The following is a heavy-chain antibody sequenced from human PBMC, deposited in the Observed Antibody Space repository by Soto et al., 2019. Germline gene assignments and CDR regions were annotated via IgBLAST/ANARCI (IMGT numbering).Heavy chain of an antibody. V-gene: IGHV1-3*01. D-gene: IGHD3-16*01. CDR3: ARGSKMITFGGVRMDV. CDR2: INAGNGNT. Sequence: ASVKVSCKASGYTFTSYAMHWVRQAPGQRLEWMGWINAGNGNTKYSQKFQGRVTITRDTSASTAYMELSSLRSEDTAVYYCARGSKMITFGGVRMDVWGQGTTVTVSS. CDR1: GYTFTSYA. J-gene: IGHJ6*02.